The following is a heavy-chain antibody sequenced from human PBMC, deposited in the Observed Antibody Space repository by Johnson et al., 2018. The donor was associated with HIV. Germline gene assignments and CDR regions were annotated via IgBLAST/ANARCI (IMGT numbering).Heavy chain of an antibody. J-gene: IGHJ3*02. CDR1: RFTFSSYC. CDR2: IWYDGSNK. CDR3: ARTGGNHAFDI. D-gene: IGHD4-23*01. Sequence: QVQLVESGGGVVQPGRSLRLSCAASRFTFSSYCMHWVRQAPGKGLEWVAVIWYDGSNKYYADSVKGRFTISRDNSKNTLYLQMNSLRAEDTAVYYCARTGGNHAFDIWGQGTMVTVSS. V-gene: IGHV3-30*19.